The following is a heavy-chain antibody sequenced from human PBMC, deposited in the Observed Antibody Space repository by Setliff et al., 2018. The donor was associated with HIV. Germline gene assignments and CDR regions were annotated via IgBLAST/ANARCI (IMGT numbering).Heavy chain of an antibody. Sequence: SETLSLTCTVSGGSISSSSYYWGWIRQPPGKGLEWIGNIYYSGSTSYNPSLKSRVTISVDTSKNQFSLKLSSVTAADTAVYYCAGSIVVVTAAPLTWGQGTLVTVSS. CDR2: IYYSGST. J-gene: IGHJ5*02. D-gene: IGHD2-21*02. CDR1: GGSISSSSYY. V-gene: IGHV4-39*01. CDR3: AGSIVVVTAAPLT.